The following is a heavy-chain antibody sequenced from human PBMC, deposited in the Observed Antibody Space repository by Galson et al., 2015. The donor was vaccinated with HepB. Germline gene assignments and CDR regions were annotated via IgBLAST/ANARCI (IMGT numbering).Heavy chain of an antibody. CDR3: ARDSSGYYRGVERRWFDP. CDR1: GYTFTSYG. CDR2: ISAYNGNT. J-gene: IGHJ5*02. Sequence: SVKVSCKASGYTFTSYGISWVRQAPGQGLEWMGWISAYNGNTNYAQKLQGRVTMTTDTSTSTAYMELRSLRSDDTAVYYCARDSSGYYRGVERRWFDPWGQGTLVTVSS. D-gene: IGHD3-22*01. V-gene: IGHV1-18*04.